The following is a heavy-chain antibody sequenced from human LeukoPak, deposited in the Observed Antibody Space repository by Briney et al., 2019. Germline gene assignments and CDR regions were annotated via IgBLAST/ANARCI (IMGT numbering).Heavy chain of an antibody. Sequence: LGGSLTFSCQSLVAPLAAYWSGWVGQMPGKGLEWMRIIYPGDSDTRYSPSFQGQVTISADKSISTAYLQWSSLKASDTAMYYCARHQIVGATRTPFDYWGQGTLVTVSS. CDR1: VAPLAAYW. J-gene: IGHJ4*02. D-gene: IGHD1-26*01. CDR2: IYPGDSDT. CDR3: ARHQIVGATRTPFDY. V-gene: IGHV5-51*01.